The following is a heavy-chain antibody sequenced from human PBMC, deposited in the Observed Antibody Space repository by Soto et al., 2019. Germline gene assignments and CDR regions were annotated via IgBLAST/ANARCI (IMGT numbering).Heavy chain of an antibody. J-gene: IGHJ6*02. Sequence: XATLSLTFTVSGGSISTFYWNWIRQPPGKGLEWIGYIYYTGSTYYNPSLKSRVSISVDTSKNHFSLNLNSMTTADTALYSCARGLSNGVIDVWGQGTTVTVSS. CDR3: ARGLSNGVIDV. V-gene: IGHV4-59*01. D-gene: IGHD2-8*01. CDR1: GGSISTFY. CDR2: IYYTGST.